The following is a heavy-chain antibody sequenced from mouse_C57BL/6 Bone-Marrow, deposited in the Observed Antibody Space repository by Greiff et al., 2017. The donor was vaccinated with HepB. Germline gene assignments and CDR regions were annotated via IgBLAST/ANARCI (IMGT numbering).Heavy chain of an antibody. CDR2: ILPSIGRT. CDR3: ARRGIYYYGSSSYYFDY. V-gene: IGHV15-2*01. D-gene: IGHD1-1*01. CDR1: DSEVFPIAY. J-gene: IGHJ2*01. Sequence: QVQLQQSGSELRSPGSSLKLSCKDFDSEVFPIAYMSWVRQKPGHGFEWIGGILPSIGRTIYGEKFEDKATLDADTLSNTAYLELNSLTSEDSAIYYCARRGIYYYGSSSYYFDYWGQGTTLTVSS.